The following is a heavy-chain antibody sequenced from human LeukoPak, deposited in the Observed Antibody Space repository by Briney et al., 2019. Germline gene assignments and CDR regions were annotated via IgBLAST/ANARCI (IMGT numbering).Heavy chain of an antibody. J-gene: IGHJ6*02. CDR2: IYYSGST. CDR3: ARLDYGQYYYYGMDV. V-gene: IGHV4-39*07. Sequence: PSETLSLTCTVSGGSISSSSYYWGWIRQPPGKGLEWIGSIYYSGSTYYNPSLKSRVTISVDTSKNQFSLKLSSVTAADTAVYYCARLDYGQYYYYGMDVWGQGTTVTVSS. D-gene: IGHD4-17*01. CDR1: GGSISSSSYY.